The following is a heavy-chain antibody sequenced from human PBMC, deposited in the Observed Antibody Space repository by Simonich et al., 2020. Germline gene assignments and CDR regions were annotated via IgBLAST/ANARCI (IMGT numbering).Heavy chain of an antibody. CDR2: INSDWISA. V-gene: IGHV3-74*01. CDR1: GSTFSSNW. D-gene: IGHD6-13*01. Sequence: EVQLVESGGGLVQPGGSLRLSGADSGSTFSSNWKHWVRQAPWKGLLCGSRINSDWISASYADSVKGRFTISRDNAKNTLYLQMNSLRAEDTAVYYCARGGWSSSWYYWGQGTLVTVSS. J-gene: IGHJ4*02. CDR3: ARGGWSSSWYY.